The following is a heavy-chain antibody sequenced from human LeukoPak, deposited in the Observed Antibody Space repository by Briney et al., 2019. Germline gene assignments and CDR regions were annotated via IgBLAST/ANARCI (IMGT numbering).Heavy chain of an antibody. CDR1: GFPFSDYF. D-gene: IGHD1-14*01. CDR2: IGHSDNSI. J-gene: IGHJ6*03. V-gene: IGHV3-11*01. CDR3: ARQPVSRHYYYHMDV. Sequence: GGSLRLSCVVSGFPFSDYFFNWIRQAPGKGLEWVSYIGHSDNSILYADSVKGRFTISRDNAKNSVYLQLNNLRAEDTAMYYCARQPVSRHYYYHMDVWGKGTAVTISS.